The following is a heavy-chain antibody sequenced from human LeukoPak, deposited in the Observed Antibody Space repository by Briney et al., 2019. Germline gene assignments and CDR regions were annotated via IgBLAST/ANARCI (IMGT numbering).Heavy chain of an antibody. V-gene: IGHV3-23*01. CDR1: GFTFSSYA. D-gene: IGHD1-26*01. CDR2: ISGSGGST. Sequence: GGSLRLSCAASGFTFSSYAMSWVRQAPGKGLEWVSAISGSGGSTYYADSVKGRSTISRDNSKNTLYLQMNSLRAEDTAVYYCAKDKVGATRAFDIWGQGTMVTVSS. J-gene: IGHJ3*02. CDR3: AKDKVGATRAFDI.